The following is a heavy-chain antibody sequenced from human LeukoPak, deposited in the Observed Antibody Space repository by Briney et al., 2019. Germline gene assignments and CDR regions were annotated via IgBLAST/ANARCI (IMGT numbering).Heavy chain of an antibody. D-gene: IGHD3-10*01. J-gene: IGHJ4*02. CDR1: GYTFTGYY. CDR2: INPNSGGT. CDR3: ARDGSGSYYGGSDY. Sequence: GASVKLSCKASGYTFTGYYMYWVRQAPGQGLEWMGWINPNSGGTNYAQKFQGRVTMTRDTSIFTAYMELSSLRSDDTAVYYCARDGSGSYYGGSDYWGQGTLVTVSS. V-gene: IGHV1-2*02.